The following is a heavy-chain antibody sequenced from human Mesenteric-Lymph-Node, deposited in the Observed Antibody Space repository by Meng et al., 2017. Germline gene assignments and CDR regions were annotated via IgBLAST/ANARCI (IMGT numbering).Heavy chain of an antibody. D-gene: IGHD3-22*01. CDR3: ARLDYDSSAYFRSGKEYYFDS. J-gene: IGHJ4*02. V-gene: IGHV4-38-2*02. Sequence: SETLSLTCTVSGYSISSGYYWGWIRQPPGKGLEWIGSIYHSGSTYYNPSLKSRVTISVDTSKNQFSLKLSSVAAADTAVYFCARLDYDSSAYFRSGKEYYFDSWGQGTLVTVSS. CDR2: IYHSGST. CDR1: GYSISSGYY.